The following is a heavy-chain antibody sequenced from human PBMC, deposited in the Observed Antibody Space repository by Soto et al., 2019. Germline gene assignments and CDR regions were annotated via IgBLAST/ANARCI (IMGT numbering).Heavy chain of an antibody. J-gene: IGHJ5*02. D-gene: IGHD2-15*01. CDR3: ARLLTQGYCSGGSCHNWFDP. V-gene: IGHV4-59*01. CDR2: IYYSGST. Sequence: QVQLQESGPGLVKPSETLSLTCTVSGGSISSYYWSWIRQPPGKGLEWIGYIYYSGSTNYNPSLKSRVAISVDTSKNQFSLKLSSVTAADTAVYYCARLLTQGYCSGGSCHNWFDPWGQGPLVTVSS. CDR1: GGSISSYY.